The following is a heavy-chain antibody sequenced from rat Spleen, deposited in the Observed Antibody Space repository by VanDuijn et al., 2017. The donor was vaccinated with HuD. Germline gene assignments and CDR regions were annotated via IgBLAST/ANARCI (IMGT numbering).Heavy chain of an antibody. D-gene: IGHD1-12*02. Sequence: QVQLKESGPVLVQASETLSLTCTVSGFSLTNYGVIWVRQPPGKGLEWMGIIWRNGNTAYNSVLESRLSISRDTSKSQVFLKINSLQTEDTAMYFCARSHDGTYYFDFWFPYWGQGTLVTVSS. CDR1: GFSLTNYG. V-gene: IGHV2-52*01. J-gene: IGHJ3*01. CDR2: IWRNGNT. CDR3: ARSHDGTYYFDFWFPY.